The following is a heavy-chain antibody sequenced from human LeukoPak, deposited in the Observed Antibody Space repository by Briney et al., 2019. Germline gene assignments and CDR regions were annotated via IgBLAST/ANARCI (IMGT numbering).Heavy chain of an antibody. V-gene: IGHV4-4*07. CDR2: IYTSGST. CDR1: GGSISNKY. D-gene: IGHD3-22*01. J-gene: IGHJ4*02. CDR3: ARGSYYYDSSGRLFDY. Sequence: SETLSLTCTVSGGSISNKYWSWIRQPDGQGLEWIGRIYTSGSTNYNPSLKSRVTMSVDTSKNQLSLKLSSVTGADTAVYYCARGSYYYDSSGRLFDYWGQGTLVTVSS.